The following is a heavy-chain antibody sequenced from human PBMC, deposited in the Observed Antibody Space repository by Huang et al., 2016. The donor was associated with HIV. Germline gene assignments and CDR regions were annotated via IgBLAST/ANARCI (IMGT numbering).Heavy chain of an antibody. V-gene: IGHV4-30-4*08. Sequence: QVQLQESGPGLVKPSQTLSLTCSVSGGSIGSGGHYWSWIRQPPGKALEWIGCIYYSGSTYYNPSLKSRVTISVDTSKNQFSLRLTSVTAADTAVYYCARGLYYYASGVPYASGGPYFDYWGQGTLVTVSS. D-gene: IGHD3-10*01. J-gene: IGHJ4*02. CDR2: IYYSGST. CDR1: GGSIGSGGHY. CDR3: ARGLYYYASGVPYASGGPYFDY.